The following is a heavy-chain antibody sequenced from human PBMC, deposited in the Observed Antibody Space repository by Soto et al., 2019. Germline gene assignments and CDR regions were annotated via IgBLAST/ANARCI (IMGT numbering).Heavy chain of an antibody. V-gene: IGHV6-1*01. CDR3: ARDRGQGLAGTALVDY. CDR2: TYYRSKWYN. J-gene: IGHJ4*02. D-gene: IGHD1-7*01. CDR1: GDSVSSNSAA. Sequence: SQTLSLTCAISGDSVSSNSAAWHWIRQSPSRGLEWLGRTYYRSKWYNDYAVSVKSRVTFNPDTSKNQFSLQLNSVTPEDTAVYYCARDRGQGLAGTALVDYWGQGTLVTVSS.